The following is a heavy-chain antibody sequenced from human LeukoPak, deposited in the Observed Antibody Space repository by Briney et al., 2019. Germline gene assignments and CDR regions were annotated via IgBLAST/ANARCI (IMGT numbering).Heavy chain of an antibody. Sequence: SETLSLTCTVSGASMTTNWWTWVRQPPGKGLEYIGYIYSGGSTNYNPTLKSRVTMSLDTSKNQFFLKMTSVTAADTAMYYCATNRGGARDVLDIWGQGTMVTVSA. CDR2: IYSGGST. V-gene: IGHV4-59*01. CDR3: ATNRGGARDVLDI. J-gene: IGHJ3*02. D-gene: IGHD3-10*01. CDR1: GASMTTNW.